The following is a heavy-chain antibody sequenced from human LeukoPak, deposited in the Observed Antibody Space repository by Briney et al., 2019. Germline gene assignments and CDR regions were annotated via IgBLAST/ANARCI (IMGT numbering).Heavy chain of an antibody. CDR1: GITFSSYA. Sequence: GGSLRLSCAASGITFSSYAMTWVRQAPGKGLEWVSTISGSSGATYYADSVKGRFTISRDNSQNTLYLQMDSLRAGDTAVYYCASPQAPLTSSWSPLGYWGQGTLVTVSS. V-gene: IGHV3-23*01. D-gene: IGHD6-13*01. CDR2: ISGSSGAT. J-gene: IGHJ4*02. CDR3: ASPQAPLTSSWSPLGY.